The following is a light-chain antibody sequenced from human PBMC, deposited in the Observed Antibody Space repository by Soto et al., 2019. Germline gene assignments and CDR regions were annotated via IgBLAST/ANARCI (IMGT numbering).Light chain of an antibody. CDR3: QQYASSPQFT. J-gene: IGKJ3*01. CDR1: QSVSSSY. CDR2: GAS. V-gene: IGKV3-20*01. Sequence: EIVLTQSPGTLSLSPGERATLTCRASQSVSSSYLAWYQQNPGQAPRLLIYGASSRSTGITDRFSGNGSGTDFPLTISRLEPEDFAVYYCQQYASSPQFTFGPGTKVDIK.